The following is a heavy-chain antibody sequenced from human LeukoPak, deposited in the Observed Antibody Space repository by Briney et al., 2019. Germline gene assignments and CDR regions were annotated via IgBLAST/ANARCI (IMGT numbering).Heavy chain of an antibody. CDR2: IYTSGST. J-gene: IGHJ3*02. CDR3: ARGPGLRFLEWLLPRGAFDI. Sequence: NPSETLSLTCTVSGGSISSYYWSWIRQPAGKGLEWIGRIYTSGSTNYNPSLKSRITMSVDTPKNQFSLKLSSVTAADTAVYYCARGPGLRFLEWLLPRGAFDIWGQGTMVTVSS. D-gene: IGHD3-3*01. CDR1: GGSISSYY. V-gene: IGHV4-4*07.